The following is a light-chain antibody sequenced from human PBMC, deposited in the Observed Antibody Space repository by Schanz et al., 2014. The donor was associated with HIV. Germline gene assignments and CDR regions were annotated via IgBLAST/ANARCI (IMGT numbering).Light chain of an antibody. Sequence: EIVLTQSPGTLSLSPGERGTLSCRASQSVKSNFIGWYQQKPGQAPRLLIFGASTRVTGIPARFSGSGSGTDFTLTISRLEPEDFATYYCQHYDISRGTFGGGTRVEIK. V-gene: IGKV3-20*01. J-gene: IGKJ4*01. CDR2: GAS. CDR1: QSVKSNF. CDR3: QHYDISRGT.